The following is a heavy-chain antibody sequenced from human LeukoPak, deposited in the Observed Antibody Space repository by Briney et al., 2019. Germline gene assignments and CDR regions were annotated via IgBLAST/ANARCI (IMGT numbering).Heavy chain of an antibody. CDR2: ISYDGSNK. CDR3: ARDSGTYYGSGTYGERFDP. CDR1: GFTFNSNA. Sequence: GGSLRLSCAASGFTFNSNAIHWVRQAPGKGLEWVAVISYDGSNKYYADSVKGRFTISRDNSKNTLYLQMNSLRAEDTALYYCARDSGTYYGSGTYGERFDPWGRGTLVTVSS. V-gene: IGHV3-30*03. J-gene: IGHJ5*02. D-gene: IGHD3-10*01.